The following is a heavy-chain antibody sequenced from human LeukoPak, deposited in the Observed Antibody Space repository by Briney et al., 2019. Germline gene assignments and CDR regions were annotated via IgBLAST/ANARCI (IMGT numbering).Heavy chain of an antibody. CDR2: IYPGDSDT. CDR3: ARLVGYCSSTSCYTPFDY. D-gene: IGHD2-2*02. CDR1: GYIFTSYW. V-gene: IGHV5-51*01. J-gene: IGHJ4*02. Sequence: PGASLKISCEGSGYIFTSYWIGWVRQLPGKGLEWMGIIYPGDSDTRYSPSFQGQVTISADKSISTAYLQWSSLKASDTAMYYCARLVGYCSSTSCYTPFDYWGQGTLVTVSS.